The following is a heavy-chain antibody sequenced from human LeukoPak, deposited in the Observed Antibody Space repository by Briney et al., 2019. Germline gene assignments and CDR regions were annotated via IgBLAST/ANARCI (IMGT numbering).Heavy chain of an antibody. D-gene: IGHD5-18*01. CDR1: GFTFSSYG. CDR2: IRYDGSNK. CDR3: AKDGIQLWLGDAFDI. Sequence: GRSLRLSCAASGFTFSSYGMHWVRQAPGKGLEWVAFIRYDGSNKYYADSVKGRFTISRDNSKNTLYLQMNSLRAEDTAVYYCAKDGIQLWLGDAFDIWGQGTMVTVSS. J-gene: IGHJ3*02. V-gene: IGHV3-30*02.